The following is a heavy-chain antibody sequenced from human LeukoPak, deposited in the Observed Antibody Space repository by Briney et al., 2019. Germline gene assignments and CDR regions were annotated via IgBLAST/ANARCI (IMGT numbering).Heavy chain of an antibody. CDR2: ISGSGGST. Sequence: GGSLRLSCVASGFTFSNYAMNWVRQAPGKGLERVSGISGSGGSTYYADSVKGRFTISRDNSKNTLYLQMNSLRAEDTAVYYCAKTAGPGWPALDAFDIWGQGTMVTVSS. CDR3: AKTAGPGWPALDAFDI. CDR1: GFTFSNYA. V-gene: IGHV3-23*01. J-gene: IGHJ3*02.